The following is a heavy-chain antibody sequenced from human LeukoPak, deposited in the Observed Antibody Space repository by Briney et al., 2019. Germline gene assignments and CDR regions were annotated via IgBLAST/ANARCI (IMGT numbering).Heavy chain of an antibody. J-gene: IGHJ6*02. D-gene: IGHD6-19*01. CDR1: GYTFIGYY. Sequence: ASVKVSCKASGYTFIGYYIHWVRQAPGQGLQWMGWINPKSGGTNYAQKFQGRVTMTTDASTTTAYMELRSLRSDDTAVYYCARPNDSGWPLGVMDVWGQGTTVTVSS. CDR3: ARPNDSGWPLGVMDV. V-gene: IGHV1-2*02. CDR2: INPKSGGT.